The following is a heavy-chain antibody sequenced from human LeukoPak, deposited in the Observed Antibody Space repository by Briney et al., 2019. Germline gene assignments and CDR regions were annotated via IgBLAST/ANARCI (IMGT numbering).Heavy chain of an antibody. V-gene: IGHV3-23*01. CDR2: ISGGGGST. CDR1: GFTFSSYA. CDR3: ARVPYSSGWYDFDY. Sequence: GGSLRLSCAASGFTFSSYAMSWVRQAPGKGLEWVSTISGGGGSTYYADSVKGRFTISRDNSKNTLYLQMNSLRAEDTAVYYCARVPYSSGWYDFDYWGQGTLVTVSS. D-gene: IGHD6-19*01. J-gene: IGHJ4*02.